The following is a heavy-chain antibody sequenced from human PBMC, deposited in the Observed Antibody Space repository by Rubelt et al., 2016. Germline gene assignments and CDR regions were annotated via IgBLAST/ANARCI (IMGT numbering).Heavy chain of an antibody. Sequence: QVQLVQSGAEVKKPGSSVKVSCKASGGTFSSYAISWVRQAPGQGLEWMGGIIPVFGTANYAQKFQGRITMSADESTSTAYMGLSSLRSEDTAVYYGATTIAIRPYYFDYWGQGTLVTVSS. V-gene: IGHV1-69*01. CDR2: IIPVFGTA. CDR3: ATTIAIRPYYFDY. J-gene: IGHJ4*02. D-gene: IGHD6-6*01. CDR1: GGTFSSYA.